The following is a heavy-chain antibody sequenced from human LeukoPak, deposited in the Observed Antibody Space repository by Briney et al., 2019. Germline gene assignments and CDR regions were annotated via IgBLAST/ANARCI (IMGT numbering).Heavy chain of an antibody. V-gene: IGHV3-48*04. D-gene: IGHD3-10*01. CDR2: ITSSSSTI. CDR1: GFTFSTYS. Sequence: GGSLRLSCAASGFTFSTYSMNWVRQAPGKGLEWVSYITSSSSTIYYADSVKGRFTISRDNAKNSLYLQMNSLRAEDTAVYYCARGSMVWGVIIFGPYYVDYWGQGTLVTVSS. J-gene: IGHJ4*02. CDR3: ARGSMVWGVIIFGPYYVDY.